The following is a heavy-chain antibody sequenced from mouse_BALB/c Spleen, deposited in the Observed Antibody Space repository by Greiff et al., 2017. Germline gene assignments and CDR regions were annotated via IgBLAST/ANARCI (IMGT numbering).Heavy chain of an antibody. J-gene: IGHJ3*01. V-gene: IGHV1S132*01. Sequence: QVQLQQSGAELVKPGASVKLSCKTSGYTFTSYWIQWVKQRPGQGLGWIGEIFPGTGTTYYNEKFKGKATLTIDTSSSTAYMQLSSLTSEDSAVYFCATYYGNSFAYWGQGTLVTVSA. CDR1: GYTFTSYW. D-gene: IGHD2-10*01. CDR2: IFPGTGTT. CDR3: ATYYGNSFAY.